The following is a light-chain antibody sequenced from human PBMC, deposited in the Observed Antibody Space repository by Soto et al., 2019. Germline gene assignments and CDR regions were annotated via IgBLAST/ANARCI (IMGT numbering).Light chain of an antibody. CDR1: QSVRSN. V-gene: IGKV3-11*01. Sequence: EIVLTQSPATLSLSPGERATLSCRASQSVRSNLAWYQQKPGQAPRLLIYDASNRATGIPGRFSGSGSGTDFTRAMSHLEPEDFAVYYCQKRGNWPGTFGHGAKVESK. J-gene: IGKJ1*01. CDR3: QKRGNWPGT. CDR2: DAS.